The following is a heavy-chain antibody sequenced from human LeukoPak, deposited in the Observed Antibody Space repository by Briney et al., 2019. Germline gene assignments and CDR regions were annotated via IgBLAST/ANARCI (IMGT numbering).Heavy chain of an antibody. CDR1: GFTVSSNY. Sequence: GGSLRLSCAASGFTVSSNYMSWVRQAPGKGLEWVSVIYSGGSTYYADSVKGRFTISRDNSKNTLYLQMNSLRAEDTAVYYCERVFLYDSSGYYSPAFDYWGQGTLVTVSS. D-gene: IGHD3-22*01. V-gene: IGHV3-66*01. CDR3: ERVFLYDSSGYYSPAFDY. CDR2: IYSGGST. J-gene: IGHJ4*02.